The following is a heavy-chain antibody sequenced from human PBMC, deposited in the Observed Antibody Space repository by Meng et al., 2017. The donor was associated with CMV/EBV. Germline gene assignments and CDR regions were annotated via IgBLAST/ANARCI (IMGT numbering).Heavy chain of an antibody. CDR1: GFTFSSYS. CDR2: ISSSSSYI. J-gene: IGHJ4*02. Sequence: GESLKISCAASGFTFSSYSMNWVRQAPGKGLEWVSSISSSSSYIYYADSVKGRFTISRDNSKNTLYLQMNSLRAEDTAVYYCARTFVAGTVLGGVDYWGQGTLVTVSS. D-gene: IGHD6-19*01. V-gene: IGHV3-21*01. CDR3: ARTFVAGTVLGGVDY.